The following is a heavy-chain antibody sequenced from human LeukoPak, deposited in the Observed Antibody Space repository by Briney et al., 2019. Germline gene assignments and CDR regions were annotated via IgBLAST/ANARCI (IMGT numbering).Heavy chain of an antibody. J-gene: IGHJ4*02. D-gene: IGHD4-17*01. V-gene: IGHV3-11*04. CDR1: GFTFSDSH. Sequence: PGGSPRLSCAASGFTFSDSHMTWIRQAPGKGLEWVSYISSSGRTTYYADSVKGRVTISRDNAKNSLYLQMNSLRAEDTAMYYCARDRPGTMTTFDYWGQGTLVTVSS. CDR2: ISSSGRTT. CDR3: ARDRPGTMTTFDY.